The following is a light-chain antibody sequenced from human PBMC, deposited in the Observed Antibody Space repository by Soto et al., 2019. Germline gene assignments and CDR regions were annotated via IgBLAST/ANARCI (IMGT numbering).Light chain of an antibody. Sequence: QTVVTQPPSASGTPGQRVTISCSGSSSNIGSNYVYWYQQLPGTAPKLLIYRNNQRPSGVPDRFSGSKSGTSASLAISGLRSEDEADYYCAAWDDSQSGSYVFGTGTKLTVL. CDR3: AAWDDSQSGSYV. J-gene: IGLJ1*01. V-gene: IGLV1-47*01. CDR1: SSNIGSNY. CDR2: RNN.